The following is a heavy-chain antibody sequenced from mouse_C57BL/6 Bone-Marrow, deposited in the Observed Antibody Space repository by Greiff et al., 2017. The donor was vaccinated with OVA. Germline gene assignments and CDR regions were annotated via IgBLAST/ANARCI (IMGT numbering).Heavy chain of an antibody. CDR1: GYSFTGYF. CDR2: INPYNGDT. Sequence: VQLKESGPELVKPGDSVKISCKASGYSFTGYFMNWVMQSHGKSLEWIGRINPYNGDTFYNQKFKGKATLTVDKSSSTAHMELRSLTSEDSAVYYCASWLLHAMDYWGQGTSVTVSS. J-gene: IGHJ4*01. CDR3: ASWLLHAMDY. D-gene: IGHD2-3*01. V-gene: IGHV1-20*01.